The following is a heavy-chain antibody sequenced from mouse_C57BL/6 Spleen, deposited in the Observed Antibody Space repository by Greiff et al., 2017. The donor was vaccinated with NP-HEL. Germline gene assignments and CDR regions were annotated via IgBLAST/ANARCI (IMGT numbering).Heavy chain of an antibody. CDR1: GYSITSGYY. CDR3: ACYYDYDGYFDV. D-gene: IGHD2-4*01. V-gene: IGHV3-6*01. CDR2: ISYDGSN. J-gene: IGHJ1*03. Sequence: EVKLVESGPGLVKPSQSLSLTCSVTGYSITSGYYWNWIRQFPGNKLEWMGYISYDGSNNYNPSLKNRISITRDTSKNQFFLKLNSVTTEDTATYYCACYYDYDGYFDVWGTGTTVTVSS.